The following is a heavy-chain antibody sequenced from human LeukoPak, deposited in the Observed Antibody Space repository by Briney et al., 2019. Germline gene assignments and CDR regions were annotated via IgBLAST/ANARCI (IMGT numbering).Heavy chain of an antibody. Sequence: TSQTLSLTCAISGDSVSSNSAAWNWIRQSPSRGLEWLGRTYYRSKWYNDYAVSVKSRITINPDTSKNQFSLQLNSVTPEDTAVYYCARAVLDGSKPPGEFDYWGQGTLVTVSS. J-gene: IGHJ4*02. CDR3: ARAVLDGSKPPGEFDY. V-gene: IGHV6-1*01. CDR1: GDSVSSNSAA. D-gene: IGHD1-26*01. CDR2: TYYRSKWYN.